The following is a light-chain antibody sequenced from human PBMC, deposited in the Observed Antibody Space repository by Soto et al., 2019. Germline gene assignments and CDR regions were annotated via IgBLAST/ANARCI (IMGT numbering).Light chain of an antibody. V-gene: IGLV1-40*01. J-gene: IGLJ3*02. Sequence: QSVLTQPPSVSGAPGQRVTISCTGSSSNIGAGYDVHWYQQLPGTAPKLLIYGNSNRPSGVPDRFSGSKSGTSASLAITGLRAEDVSDYYCQSSDSGLGGGVFGGG. CDR3: QSSDSGLGGGV. CDR2: GNS. CDR1: SSNIGAGYD.